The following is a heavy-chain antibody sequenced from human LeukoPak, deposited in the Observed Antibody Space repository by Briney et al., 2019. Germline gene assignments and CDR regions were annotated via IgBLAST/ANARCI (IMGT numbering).Heavy chain of an antibody. Sequence: PSETLSLTCTVSGGSISSYYWSWIRQPPGKGLEWIGYIYYSGSTNYNPSLKSRVTISVDTSKNQFSLKLSSVTAADTAVYYCARGRGPSMVRGVVFDYWGQGTLVTVSS. V-gene: IGHV4-59*01. CDR1: GGSISSYY. CDR3: ARGRGPSMVRGVVFDY. D-gene: IGHD3-10*01. CDR2: IYYSGST. J-gene: IGHJ4*02.